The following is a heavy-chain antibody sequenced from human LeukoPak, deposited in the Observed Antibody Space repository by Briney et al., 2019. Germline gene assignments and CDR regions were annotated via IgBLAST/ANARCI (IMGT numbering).Heavy chain of an antibody. CDR1: GGSISTYY. CDR3: ARETYFRYGMDV. CDR2: IYYNGST. Sequence: SETLSLTCTVSGGSISTYYWSWIRQYPGKGLEWIGYIYYNGSTNYNPSLKSRVTISVDTSKNQFSLNLSSVTAADTAVYYCARETYFRYGMDVWGQGTTVTVSS. D-gene: IGHD3-9*01. J-gene: IGHJ6*02. V-gene: IGHV4-59*01.